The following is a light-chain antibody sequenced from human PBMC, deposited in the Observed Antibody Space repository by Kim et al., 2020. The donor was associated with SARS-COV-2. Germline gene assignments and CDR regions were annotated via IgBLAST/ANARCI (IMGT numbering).Light chain of an antibody. CDR2: DAA. J-gene: IGKJ5*01. V-gene: IGKV3-20*01. Sequence: EIVLTQSPGTLSLSPGERATLSCRASQSVSSSQLAWYQQKPGQAPRLLVYDAASRATGIPDRFSGSGSGTDFTLTISRLEPEDFAVYHWQQYGNSPITFGQGTRLEIK. CDR1: QSVSSSQ. CDR3: QQYGNSPIT.